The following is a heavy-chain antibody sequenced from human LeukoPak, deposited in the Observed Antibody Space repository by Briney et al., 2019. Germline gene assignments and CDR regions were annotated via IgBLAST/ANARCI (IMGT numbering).Heavy chain of an antibody. CDR1: GGSISSGGYY. Sequence: SETLSLTCTVSGGSISSGGYYWSWIRQPPGKGLEWIGYIYYSGSTNYNPSLKSRVTISVDTSKNQFSLKLSSVTAADTAVYYCASLYYDILTGYLGAYGMDVWGQGTTVTVSS. J-gene: IGHJ6*02. D-gene: IGHD3-9*01. V-gene: IGHV4-61*08. CDR3: ASLYYDILTGYLGAYGMDV. CDR2: IYYSGST.